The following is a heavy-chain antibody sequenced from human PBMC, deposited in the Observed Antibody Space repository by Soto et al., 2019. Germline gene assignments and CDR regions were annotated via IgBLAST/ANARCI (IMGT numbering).Heavy chain of an antibody. D-gene: IGHD5-18*01. Sequence: PGGSLRLSCAASGFTFSSYWMSWVRQAPGKGLEWVANIKQDGSEKYYVDSVKGRFTISRDNAKNSLYLQMNSLRAEDTAVYYCATEKAPYSYGYALVAWGQGTLVTVSS. V-gene: IGHV3-7*03. CDR2: IKQDGSEK. J-gene: IGHJ4*02. CDR3: ATEKAPYSYGYALVA. CDR1: GFTFSSYW.